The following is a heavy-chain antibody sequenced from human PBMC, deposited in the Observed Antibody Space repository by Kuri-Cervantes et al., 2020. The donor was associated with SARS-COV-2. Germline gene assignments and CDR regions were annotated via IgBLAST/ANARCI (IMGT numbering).Heavy chain of an antibody. V-gene: IGHV4-39*07. D-gene: IGHD1-26*01. J-gene: IGHJ4*02. Sequence: GSLRLSCTVSGDSISRSSYYWGWIRQPPGKGLEWIGAIYFSGSTFYNPSLTSRVTISIDTSKNQFSLKLSSVTAADTALYYCAKDSLGIVIPLNYFDYWGQGTLVTVSS. CDR1: GDSISRSSYY. CDR2: IYFSGST. CDR3: AKDSLGIVIPLNYFDY.